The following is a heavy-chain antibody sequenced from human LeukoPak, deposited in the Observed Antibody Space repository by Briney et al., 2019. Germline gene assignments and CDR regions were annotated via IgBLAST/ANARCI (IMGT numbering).Heavy chain of an antibody. Sequence: ASVKVSCKASGYTFTGYYMHWVRQAPGQGLEWMGWINPNSGGTNYAQKFQGRVTMTRDTSISTAYMELSRLRSDDTAVYYCARRQGGDYVYWFDPWGQGTLVTVSS. D-gene: IGHD4-17*01. V-gene: IGHV1-2*02. CDR1: GYTFTGYY. CDR2: INPNSGGT. CDR3: ARRQGGDYVYWFDP. J-gene: IGHJ5*02.